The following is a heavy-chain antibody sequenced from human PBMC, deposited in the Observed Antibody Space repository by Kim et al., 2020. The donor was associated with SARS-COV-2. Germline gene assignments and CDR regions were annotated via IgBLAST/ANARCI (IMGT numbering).Heavy chain of an antibody. V-gene: IGHV3-7*03. CDR1: GFTFSSYW. D-gene: IGHD6-19*01. J-gene: IGHJ6*02. CDR2: IKQDGSAK. Sequence: GGSLRLSCAASGFTFSSYWMSWVRQAPGKGLEWVANIKQDGSAKYYVDSVKGRFTISRDNAKNSLYLQMNSLRAEDTAVYYCARDSIAVAGNYYYYGMDVWGQGTTVTVSS. CDR3: ARDSIAVAGNYYYYGMDV.